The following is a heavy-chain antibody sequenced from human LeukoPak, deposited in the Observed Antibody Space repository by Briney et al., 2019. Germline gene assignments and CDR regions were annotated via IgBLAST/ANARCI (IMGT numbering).Heavy chain of an antibody. D-gene: IGHD4-23*01. CDR2: INPSGGST. CDR1: GYTFTNYY. Sequence: ASVKVSCKASGYTFTNYYMHWVRQAPGHGLEWMGLINPSGGSTSYAEKFQGRVIMTRDMSTTTDYMELSSLRSEDTAVYYCARDNSIGGRGWWFDPWGQGTLVTVSS. V-gene: IGHV1-46*01. J-gene: IGHJ5*02. CDR3: ARDNSIGGRGWWFDP.